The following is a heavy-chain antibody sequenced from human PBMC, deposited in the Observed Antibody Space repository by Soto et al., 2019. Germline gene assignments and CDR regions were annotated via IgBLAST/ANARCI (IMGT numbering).Heavy chain of an antibody. CDR1: GFTFSSYA. CDR3: ARGERQMGRLDY. V-gene: IGHV3-23*01. D-gene: IGHD1-26*01. Sequence: EVQLLESGGGLVQPGGSLRLSCAASGFTFSSYAMSWVRQALGKGLEWVSGFSGSGDSTYYADSVKGRFTISRDNSKNTLYLQMNSLRVDDTAVYYCARGERQMGRLDYWGQGTLVTVSS. CDR2: FSGSGDST. J-gene: IGHJ4*02.